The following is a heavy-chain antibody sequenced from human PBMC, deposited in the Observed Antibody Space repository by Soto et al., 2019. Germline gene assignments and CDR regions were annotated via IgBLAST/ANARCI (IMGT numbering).Heavy chain of an antibody. CDR1: GYTFTSYG. J-gene: IGHJ4*02. Sequence: ASVKVSCKASGYTFTSYGISWVRQAPGQGLEWMGWISAYNGNTNYAQKLQGRVTMTTDTSTSTAYMELRSLRSDDTAVYYCARDPTGYCSSTSCYPLDYWGQGTLVTVSS. V-gene: IGHV1-18*01. CDR2: ISAYNGNT. CDR3: ARDPTGYCSSTSCYPLDY. D-gene: IGHD2-2*01.